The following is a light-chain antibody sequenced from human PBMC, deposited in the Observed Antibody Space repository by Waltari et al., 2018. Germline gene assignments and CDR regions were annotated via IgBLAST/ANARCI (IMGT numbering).Light chain of an antibody. J-gene: IGLJ2*01. V-gene: IGLV1-44*01. Sequence: QSVLTQPPSASGTPGQRVTISCSGSRSNIGSRTVNWYQQLPGTAPNLLIYTNDQRPSVVPDRFSASKSGTSASLAISGLQSEDEADYYCSAWDDSLNGVVFGGGNKLTVL. CDR2: TND. CDR3: SAWDDSLNGVV. CDR1: RSNIGSRT.